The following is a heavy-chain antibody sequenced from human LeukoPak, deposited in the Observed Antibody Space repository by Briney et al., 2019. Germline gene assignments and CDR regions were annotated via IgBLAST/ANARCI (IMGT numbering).Heavy chain of an antibody. CDR3: AKEVDTAMYFDY. Sequence: PGGSLRLSCAASGFTFSRYAMSWVRQAPGKGLAWVSAISGSGGSTYYADSVKGRFTISRDNFKNTLYLQMHSLRAEDTAVYYCAKEVDTAMYFDYWGQGTLVTVSS. D-gene: IGHD5-18*01. J-gene: IGHJ4*02. CDR2: ISGSGGST. V-gene: IGHV3-23*01. CDR1: GFTFSRYA.